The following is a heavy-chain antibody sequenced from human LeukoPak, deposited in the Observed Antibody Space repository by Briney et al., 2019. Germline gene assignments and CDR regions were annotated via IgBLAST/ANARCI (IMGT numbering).Heavy chain of an antibody. V-gene: IGHV4-38-2*01. D-gene: IGHD1-26*01. Sequence: EXXSLTCAVTGYSISSGYYWGWIRQPPGKGLEWIGSIYHSGSTYYNPSLKSRVTISVDTSKNQFSLKLSSVTAADTAVYYCARPYSGSYRAYFQHWGQGTLVTVSS. J-gene: IGHJ1*01. CDR3: ARPYSGSYRAYFQH. CDR1: GYSISSGYY. CDR2: IYHSGST.